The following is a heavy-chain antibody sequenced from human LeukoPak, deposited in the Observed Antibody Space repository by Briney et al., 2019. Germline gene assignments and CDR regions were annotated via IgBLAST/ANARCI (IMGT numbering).Heavy chain of an antibody. CDR3: AKDKILSF. J-gene: IGHJ4*02. CDR2: ISAGADVI. D-gene: IGHD3-10*01. V-gene: IGHV3-23*01. Sequence: GGSLRLSCEAAGFSFRDYPMGWVRRASGKRLEWVSGISAGADVIFYADPVKGRFTISRDNSKNTLYLQMNSLRAEDTAVYYCAKDKILSFWGQGTLVTVSS. CDR1: GFSFRDYP.